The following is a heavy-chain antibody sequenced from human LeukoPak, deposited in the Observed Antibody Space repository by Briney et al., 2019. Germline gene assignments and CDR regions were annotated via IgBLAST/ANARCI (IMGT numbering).Heavy chain of an antibody. D-gene: IGHD5-24*01. Sequence: GGSLRLSCAASGFTFSSYSMSWVRQAPGKGLEWVSSISSSGSYIYYADSVKGRFTISRDNAKNSLYLQMNSLRAEDTAVYYCARERWLQFHDAFDIWGQGTMVTVSS. J-gene: IGHJ3*02. CDR2: ISSSGSYI. CDR3: ARERWLQFHDAFDI. CDR1: GFTFSSYS. V-gene: IGHV3-21*01.